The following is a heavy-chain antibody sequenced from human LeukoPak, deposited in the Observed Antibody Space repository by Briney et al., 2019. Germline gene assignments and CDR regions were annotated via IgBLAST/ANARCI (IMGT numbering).Heavy chain of an antibody. D-gene: IGHD5-24*01. J-gene: IGHJ4*02. CDR3: ARPRGGNNAFDN. CDR2: ITSSSTI. CDR1: GFTFSSYN. V-gene: IGHV3-48*01. Sequence: GGSLRLSCAASGFTFSSYNMNWVRQAPGKGLEWVSDITSSSTIYYADSVKGRFTISRDNAKNSLYLRMSSLRAEDTAVYYCARPRGGNNAFDNWGQGTLVTVSS.